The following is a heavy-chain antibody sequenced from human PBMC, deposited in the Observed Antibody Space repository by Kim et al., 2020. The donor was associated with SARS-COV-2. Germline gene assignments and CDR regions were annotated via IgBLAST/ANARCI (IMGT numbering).Heavy chain of an antibody. CDR2: ISYTTST. D-gene: IGHD3-3*01. J-gene: IGHJ4*02. Sequence: SETLSLTCTVSGVSVSSPTVYWAWIRQPPGKGLEWIGSISYTTSTYYNPSIKNRVAISFDTSKNHFSLTLGSVTAADTAVDYCASGWRGDYGGDHWGQGT. V-gene: IGHV4-39*02. CDR1: GVSVSSPTVY. CDR3: ASGWRGDYGGDH.